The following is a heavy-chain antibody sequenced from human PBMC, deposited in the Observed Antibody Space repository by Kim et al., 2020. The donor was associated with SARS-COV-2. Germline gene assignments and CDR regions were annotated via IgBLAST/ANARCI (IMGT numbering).Heavy chain of an antibody. D-gene: IGHD3-10*01. CDR2: ISSSSSYI. CDR1: GFTFSSYS. V-gene: IGHV3-21*01. J-gene: IGHJ6*02. Sequence: GGSLRLSCAASGFTFSSYSMNWVRQAPGKGLEWVSSISSSSSYIYYADSVKGRFTISRDNAKNTLYLQMNSLRAEDTAVYYCARDLDYYYGSGRTGGMDVWGQGTMVTVSS. CDR3: ARDLDYYYGSGRTGGMDV.